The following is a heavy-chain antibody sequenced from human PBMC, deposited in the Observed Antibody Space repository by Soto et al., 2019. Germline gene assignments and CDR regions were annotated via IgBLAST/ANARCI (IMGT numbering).Heavy chain of an antibody. CDR3: VRTAREGAVAPHWFDR. D-gene: IGHD2-21*02. CDR1: GASIRSTDYY. Sequence: SVTLSLTCTVSGASIRSTDYYWSWIRQAPGKGLEWIGYVYYTGSTYYNPSLMSRLTISVDTSKNQFSLKLTSVTAAETAVYYCVRTAREGAVAPHWFDRWGQGTQVTVSS. CDR2: VYYTGST. V-gene: IGHV4-30-4*01. J-gene: IGHJ5*02.